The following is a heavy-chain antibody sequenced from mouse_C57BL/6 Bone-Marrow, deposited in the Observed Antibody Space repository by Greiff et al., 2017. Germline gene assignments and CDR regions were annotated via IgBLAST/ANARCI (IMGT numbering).Heavy chain of an antibody. Sequence: VQLQQPGAELVKPGASVKVSCKASGYTFTSYWMHWVKQRPGQGLEWIGRIHPSDSGTNYNQKFKGKATLTVDKSSSTAYMQSSSRTSEHSAVYYCAIQAYYSIFSAMDYWGQGTSVTVSS. CDR1: GYTFTSYW. CDR3: AIQAYYSIFSAMDY. CDR2: IHPSDSGT. J-gene: IGHJ4*01. D-gene: IGHD2-5*01. V-gene: IGHV1-74*01.